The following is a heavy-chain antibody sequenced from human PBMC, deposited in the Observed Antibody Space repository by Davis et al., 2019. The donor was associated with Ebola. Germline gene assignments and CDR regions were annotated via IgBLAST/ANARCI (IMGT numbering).Heavy chain of an antibody. CDR2: MNPNSGNT. CDR1: GGTFSSYA. J-gene: IGHJ6*03. D-gene: IGHD6-6*01. V-gene: IGHV1-8*02. Sequence: ASVKVSCKASGGTFSSYAISWVRQATGQGLEWMGWMNPNSGNTGYAQKFQGRVTMTRNTSISTAYMELSSLRSEDTAVYYCARRGSSDRGWTDYYYYYMNVWGKGTTVTVSS. CDR3: ARRGSSDRGWTDYYYYYMNV.